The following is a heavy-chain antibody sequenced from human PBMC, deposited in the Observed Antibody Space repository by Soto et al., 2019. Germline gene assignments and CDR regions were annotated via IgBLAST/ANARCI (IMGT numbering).Heavy chain of an antibody. Sequence: QVQLVESGGGVVQPGRSLRLSCAASGFTFSSYGMHWVRQAPGKGLEWVAVIWYDGSNKYYADSVKGRFTISRDNSKNTLYVQMNGLRAEDTAVYYCASDQYNCNDGDAFDIWGEGRMVTVSS. V-gene: IGHV3-33*01. J-gene: IGHJ3*02. CDR3: ASDQYNCNDGDAFDI. CDR2: IWYDGSNK. CDR1: GFTFSSYG. D-gene: IGHD1-20*01.